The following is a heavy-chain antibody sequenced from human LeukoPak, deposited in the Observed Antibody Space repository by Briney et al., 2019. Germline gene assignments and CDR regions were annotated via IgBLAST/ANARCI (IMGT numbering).Heavy chain of an antibody. CDR1: GGSFSGYY. CDR3: ARSSRYNSAWFLY. V-gene: IGHV4-34*01. CDR2: INHSGST. J-gene: IGHJ4*02. D-gene: IGHD6-19*01. Sequence: PSETLSLTCAVYGGSFSGYYWSWIRQPPGKGLEWIGEINHSGSTNYNPSLKSRVTISVDTSKNQFSLKLSSVTAADTAVYYCARSSRYNSAWFLYWGRGTLVTVSS.